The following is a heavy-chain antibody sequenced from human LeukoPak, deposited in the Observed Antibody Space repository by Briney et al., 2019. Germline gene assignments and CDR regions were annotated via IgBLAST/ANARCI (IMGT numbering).Heavy chain of an antibody. CDR3: ARVANYDSSGYYFWCAP. Sequence: ASVKVSCKASGYTFTGYYMHWVRQAPGQGLEWMGWINPNSGGTNYAQKFQGRVTMTRGTSISTAYMELSRPRSDDPAVYYFARVANYDSSGYYFWCAPWGQGPLLPVPS. CDR1: GYTFTGYY. CDR2: INPNSGGT. D-gene: IGHD3-22*01. J-gene: IGHJ5*02. V-gene: IGHV1-2*02.